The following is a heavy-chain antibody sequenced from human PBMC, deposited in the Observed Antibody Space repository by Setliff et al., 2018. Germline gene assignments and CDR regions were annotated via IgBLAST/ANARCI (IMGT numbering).Heavy chain of an antibody. V-gene: IGHV4-61*02. Sequence: SETLSLTCTVSGASLRSGSAYWGWLRQSAGKGLEWIGRVYTDGTTNYSPSLKSRVTIAAYTSKNHFSLRMTSVTAADTAMYYCARYNSAAGSFDPWGQGTLVTVSS. D-gene: IGHD1-20*01. J-gene: IGHJ5*02. CDR3: ARYNSAAGSFDP. CDR2: VYTDGTT. CDR1: GASLRSGSAY.